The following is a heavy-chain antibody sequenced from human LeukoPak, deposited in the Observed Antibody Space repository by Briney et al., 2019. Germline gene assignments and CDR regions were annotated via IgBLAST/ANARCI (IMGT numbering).Heavy chain of an antibody. V-gene: IGHV1-2*06. CDR2: INPNSGGT. CDR1: GYTFSGHY. J-gene: IGHJ4*02. Sequence: ASVKFSCKASGYTFSGHYLHWVRQAPRQGLEWMGRINPNSGGTKYAQKFQNRVTMTSDTSVSTAYMELNGLRSDDTAIYYCTRSWIQLWTPDFDHWGQGTLVTVSS. CDR3: TRSWIQLWTPDFDH. D-gene: IGHD5-18*01.